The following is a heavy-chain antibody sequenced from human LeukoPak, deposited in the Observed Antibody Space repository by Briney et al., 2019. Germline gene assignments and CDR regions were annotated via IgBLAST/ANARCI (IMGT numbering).Heavy chain of an antibody. CDR1: GGSISSSSYY. J-gene: IGHJ4*02. Sequence: PSETLSLTCTVSGGSISSSSYYWGWIRQPPGKGLEWIGSIYFSGSTYYNPSLKSRVTISVDTSKKQFSLKLSSVTAADTAVYYCARGGRRDGYNFRGDYWGQGTLVTVSS. D-gene: IGHD5-24*01. CDR3: ARGGRRDGYNFRGDY. V-gene: IGHV4-39*07. CDR2: IYFSGST.